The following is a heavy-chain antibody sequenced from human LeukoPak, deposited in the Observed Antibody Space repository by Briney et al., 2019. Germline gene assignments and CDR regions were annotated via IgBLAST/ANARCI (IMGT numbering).Heavy chain of an antibody. CDR3: ARDGYYDSSGYYGGFDP. Sequence: ASVTVSFTASGYTFTVYYMHWVRQAPGQGLEWMGCINPNSGGTNYAQKFQGRVTMTRDTSISTAYMELSRLRSDDTAVYYCARDGYYDSSGYYGGFDPWGQGTLVTVSS. CDR2: INPNSGGT. CDR1: GYTFTVYY. V-gene: IGHV1-2*02. D-gene: IGHD3-22*01. J-gene: IGHJ5*02.